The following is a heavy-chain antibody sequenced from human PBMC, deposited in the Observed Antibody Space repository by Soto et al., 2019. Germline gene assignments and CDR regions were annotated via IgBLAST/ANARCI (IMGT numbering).Heavy chain of an antibody. V-gene: IGHV3-64*01. D-gene: IGHD2-2*01. CDR2: ISSNGGST. CDR1: GFTFSSYA. Sequence: PGGSLRLSCAASGFTFSSYAMHWVRQAPGKGLEYVSAISSNGGSTYYANSVKGRFTISRDNSKNTLYLQMGSLRAEDMAVYYCARDRIVVVPAAPYYYYGMDVWGQGTTVTVSS. CDR3: ARDRIVVVPAAPYYYYGMDV. J-gene: IGHJ6*02.